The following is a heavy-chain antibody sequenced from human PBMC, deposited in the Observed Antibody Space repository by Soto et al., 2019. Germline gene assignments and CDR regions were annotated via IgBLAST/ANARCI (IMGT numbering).Heavy chain of an antibody. CDR1: GFTFSSYA. Sequence: GGSLRLSCGASGFTFSSYAMSWVRQAPGKGLEWVSSISGSGGSTYYADSVKGRFTISRDNSKNTLSLQMNSLRAEDTAVYYCAKGPKYYFDYWGQGTLVTVSS. V-gene: IGHV3-23*01. J-gene: IGHJ4*02. CDR3: AKGPKYYFDY. CDR2: ISGSGGST.